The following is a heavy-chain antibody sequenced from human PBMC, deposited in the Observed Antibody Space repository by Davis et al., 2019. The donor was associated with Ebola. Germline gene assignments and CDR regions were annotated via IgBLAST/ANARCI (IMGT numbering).Heavy chain of an antibody. J-gene: IGHJ4*02. CDR3: ALNYDSSGYYYGFDY. V-gene: IGHV4-34*01. Sequence: PSETLSLTCAVYGGSFSGYYWSWIRQHPGKGLEWIGYIYYSGSTYYNPSLKSRVTISVDTSKNQFSLKLSSVTAADTAVYYCALNYDSSGYYYGFDYWGQGTLVTVSS. CDR2: IYYSGST. CDR1: GGSFSGYY. D-gene: IGHD3-22*01.